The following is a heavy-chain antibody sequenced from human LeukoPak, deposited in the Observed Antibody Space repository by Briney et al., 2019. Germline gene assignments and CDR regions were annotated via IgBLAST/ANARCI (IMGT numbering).Heavy chain of an antibody. CDR1: GLTFSSHW. V-gene: IGHV3-43*01. CDR3: AKGDPFKTNYYYYGMDV. Sequence: NPGGSLRLSCAASGLTFSSHWMHWVRQAPGKGLEWVSLISWDGGSTYYADSVKGRFTISRDNSKNSLYLQMNSLRTEDTALYYCAKGDPFKTNYYYYGMDVWGQGTTVTVSS. J-gene: IGHJ6*02. D-gene: IGHD1-1*01. CDR2: ISWDGGST.